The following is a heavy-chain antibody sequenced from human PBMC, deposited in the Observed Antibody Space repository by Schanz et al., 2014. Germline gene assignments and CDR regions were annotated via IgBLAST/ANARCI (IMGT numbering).Heavy chain of an antibody. Sequence: DTFTKYSISWVRQAPGQGLEWLGGIVPLIGTTNDAQKFQGRVRITADESTRTVHMELSSLRSDDTAVYFCARDPQPLIGAPGSKGLDYWGRGTLVTDSS. CDR1: DTFTKYS. CDR3: ARDPQPLIGAPGSKGLDY. J-gene: IGHJ4*02. D-gene: IGHD6-6*01. V-gene: IGHV1-69*01. CDR2: IVPLIGTT.